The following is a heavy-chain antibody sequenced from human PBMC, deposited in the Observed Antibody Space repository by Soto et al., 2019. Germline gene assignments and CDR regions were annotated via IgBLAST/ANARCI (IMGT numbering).Heavy chain of an antibody. CDR3: ATSYDSGFDP. D-gene: IGHD5-12*01. Sequence: QLQLVQSGAEVERPGASVRVSCKAYGYAFSKYGISWIRQAPGQGLEWMGWIRPDNGDTNYAQKFQGRVTMTTDTSSNTAYMELRSLTSDDTAVYYCATSYDSGFDPWGQGTLVSVSS. J-gene: IGHJ5*02. CDR2: IRPDNGDT. CDR1: GYAFSKYG. V-gene: IGHV1-18*04.